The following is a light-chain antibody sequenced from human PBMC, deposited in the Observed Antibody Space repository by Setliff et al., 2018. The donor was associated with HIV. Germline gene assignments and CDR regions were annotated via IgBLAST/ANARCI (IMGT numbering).Light chain of an antibody. CDR1: RSDVGGYNY. Sequence: QSALTQAASVSGSPGQSITMSCTGTRSDVGGYNYVSWYQQHPGKAPKLMIYDVSNRPSGVSNRFSGSKSGNTASLTISGLQAEDEADYYCSLYTTSDTNVFGTGTKVTVL. V-gene: IGLV2-14*03. J-gene: IGLJ1*01. CDR3: SLYTTSDTNV. CDR2: DVS.